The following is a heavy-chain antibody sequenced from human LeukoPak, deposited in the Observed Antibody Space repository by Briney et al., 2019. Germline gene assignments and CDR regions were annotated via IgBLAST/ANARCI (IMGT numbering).Heavy chain of an antibody. Sequence: GGSLRLSCAASGFTFSSYSMNWVRQAPGKGLEWVSSISSSSSYIYYADSLKGRFTISRDNAKNSLFLEMNSLRAEDTAVYYCARLFCSRTSCSARSYYYYGMDVWGQGTTVTVSS. CDR3: ARLFCSRTSCSARSYYYYGMDV. J-gene: IGHJ6*02. CDR2: ISSSSSYI. V-gene: IGHV3-21*01. CDR1: GFTFSSYS. D-gene: IGHD2-2*01.